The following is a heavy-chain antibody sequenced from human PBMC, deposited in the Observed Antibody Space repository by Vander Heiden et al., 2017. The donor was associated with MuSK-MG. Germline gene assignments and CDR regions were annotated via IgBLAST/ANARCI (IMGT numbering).Heavy chain of an antibody. Sequence: TFSSYAMHWVRQPPGKGLQWLAVISYDGSNTYYADSVKGRFTISSDNSKNTLYLQMNSLSAEDTAVYYCARGVEGDYELWSGYYCHDYDGMDVWGQGPTVTVS. J-gene: IGHJ6*02. CDR1: TFSSYA. D-gene: IGHD3-3*01. CDR3: ARGVEGDYELWSGYYCHDYDGMDV. CDR2: ISYDGSNT. V-gene: IGHV3-30*01.